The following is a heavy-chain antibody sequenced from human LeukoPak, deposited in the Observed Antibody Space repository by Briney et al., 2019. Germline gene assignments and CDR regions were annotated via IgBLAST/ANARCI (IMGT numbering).Heavy chain of an antibody. V-gene: IGHV3-21*01. J-gene: IGHJ4*02. D-gene: IGHD3-16*01. CDR1: GFMFSSYF. CDR2: ISPSSGDS. CDR3: ARDGGAVHFDY. Sequence: GGSLRLSCAASGFMFSSYFMNWVRQAPGKGLEWVSSISPSSGDSYYADSVRGRFTISRDNAKNSLYLQMNRLRAEDTAVYYCARDGGAVHFDYWGQGTLVTVSS.